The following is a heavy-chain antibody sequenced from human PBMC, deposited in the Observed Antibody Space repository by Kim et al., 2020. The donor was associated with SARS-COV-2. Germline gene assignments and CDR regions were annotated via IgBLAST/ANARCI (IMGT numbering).Heavy chain of an antibody. CDR3: ARGAQLRYFDWSPEDY. CDR1: GGSVSSGSYY. D-gene: IGHD3-9*01. CDR2: IYYSGST. J-gene: IGHJ4*02. V-gene: IGHV4-61*01. Sequence: SETLSLTCTVSGGSVSSGSYYWSWIRQPPGKGLEWIGYIYYSGSTNYNPSLKSRVTISVDTSKNQFSLKLSSVTAADTAVYYCARGAQLRYFDWSPEDYWGQGTLVTVSS.